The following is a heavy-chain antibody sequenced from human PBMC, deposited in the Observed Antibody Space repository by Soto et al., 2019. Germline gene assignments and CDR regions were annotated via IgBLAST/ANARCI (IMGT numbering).Heavy chain of an antibody. Sequence: ETLSLTCAVYGGSFSGYYWSWVRQAPGKGLEWVATISATGGNIEYTDSLKGRFTISRDNSKNTLYLQLNGLTSDDTAVHYCAKVAGGLGYFDLWGRGTLVTVSS. CDR3: AKVAGGLGYFDL. CDR2: ISATGGNI. V-gene: IGHV3-23*01. CDR1: GGSFSGYY. J-gene: IGHJ2*01. D-gene: IGHD3-16*01.